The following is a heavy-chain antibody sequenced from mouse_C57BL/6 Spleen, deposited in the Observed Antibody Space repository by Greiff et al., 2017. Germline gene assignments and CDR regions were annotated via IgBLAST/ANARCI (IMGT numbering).Heavy chain of an antibody. J-gene: IGHJ2*01. V-gene: IGHV1-26*01. CDR1: GYTFTDYY. CDR3: AKRISTIDY. CDR2: INPNNGGT. D-gene: IGHD2-14*01. Sequence: VQLQQSGPELVKPGASVKISCKASGYTFTDYYMNWVKQSHGKSLEWIGEINPNNGGTSYNQKFKGKATLTVDKSSSTAYMELRSLTSEDSAVYYGAKRISTIDYWGQGTTLTVSS.